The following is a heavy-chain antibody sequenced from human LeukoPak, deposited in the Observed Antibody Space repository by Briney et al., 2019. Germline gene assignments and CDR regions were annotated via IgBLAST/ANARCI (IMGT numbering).Heavy chain of an antibody. CDR2: IYYSGST. D-gene: IGHD4-17*01. CDR3: ARVADGLYFDY. CDR1: GFTFSSYW. Sequence: LRLSCAASGFTFSSYWISWIRQPPGKGLEWIGYIYYSGSTYYNPSLKSRVTISVDTSKNQFSLKLSSVTAADTAVYYCARVADGLYFDYWGQGTLVTVSS. V-gene: IGHV4-30-4*08. J-gene: IGHJ4*02.